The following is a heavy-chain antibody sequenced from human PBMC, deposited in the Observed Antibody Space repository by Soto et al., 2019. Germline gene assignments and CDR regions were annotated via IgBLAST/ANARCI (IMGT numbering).Heavy chain of an antibody. D-gene: IGHD6-25*01. CDR1: GYTFTNYG. J-gene: IGHJ6*03. V-gene: IGHV1-18*01. Sequence: QVQLLQSGAEVKKPGASVKVSCKASGYTFTNYGITWVRQAPGQGLEWVGWIGAYNGNTHYTERLRGRVTMTTATSTGTAYMGRRGLGSADSAVYYCACGRVLVGYFCYHLDVWGNGTLVTVSS. CDR2: IGAYNGNT. CDR3: ACGRVLVGYFCYHLDV.